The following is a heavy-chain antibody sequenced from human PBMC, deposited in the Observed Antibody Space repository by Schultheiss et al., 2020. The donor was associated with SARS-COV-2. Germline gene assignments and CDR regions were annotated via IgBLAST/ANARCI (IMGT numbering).Heavy chain of an antibody. Sequence: GESLKISCKGSGYSFTSYWIGWVRQAPGQGLEWMGWISAYNGNTNYAQKLQGRVTMTTDTSTSTAYMELSSLRSEDTAVYYCARSPRIRRVGFDPWGQGTLVTVSS. D-gene: IGHD2-15*01. J-gene: IGHJ5*02. CDR3: ARSPRIRRVGFDP. CDR2: ISAYNGNT. CDR1: GYSFTSYW. V-gene: IGHV1-18*04.